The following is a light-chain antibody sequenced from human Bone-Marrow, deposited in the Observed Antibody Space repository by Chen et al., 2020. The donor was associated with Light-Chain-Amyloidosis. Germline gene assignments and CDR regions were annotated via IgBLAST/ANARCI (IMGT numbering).Light chain of an antibody. V-gene: IGLV3-21*02. J-gene: IGLJ3*02. CDR2: DDS. Sequence: SYVLTQPSSVSVAPGQTATIACGGNNIGSTSVPWYQQTPGQAPLLVVYDDSVRPPGIPERLSGSNSGNAVGRTIRRVEAGDEADYSCHVWDISGDRPVLGGGTTLTV. CDR3: HVWDISGDRPV. CDR1: NIGSTS.